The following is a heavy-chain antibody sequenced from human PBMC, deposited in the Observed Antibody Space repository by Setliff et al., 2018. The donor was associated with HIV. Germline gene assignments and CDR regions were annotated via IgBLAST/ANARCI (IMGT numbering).Heavy chain of an antibody. J-gene: IGHJ2*01. CDR3: ARAAYSGTYLWEPATDL. V-gene: IGHV4-39*02. Sequence: PSETLSLTCTVSGGSITTSTFYWGWIRQPPGKGLEWIGSIYYSGSTYYNPSLKSRLTITQHTSKNHFSLSLSSVTAADTAVYYCARAAYSGTYLWEPATDLWGRGTLVTVSS. D-gene: IGHD1-26*01. CDR1: GGSITTSTFY. CDR2: IYYSGST.